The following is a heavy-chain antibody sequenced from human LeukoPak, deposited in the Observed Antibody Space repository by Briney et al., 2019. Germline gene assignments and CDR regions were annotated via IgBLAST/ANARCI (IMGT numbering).Heavy chain of an antibody. J-gene: IGHJ5*02. CDR1: GGSISSSNYY. V-gene: IGHV4-39*01. CDR2: ISYSGST. D-gene: IGHD1-14*01. CDR3: ARRRSGHNWFDP. Sequence: SETLSLTCTVSGGSISSSNYYWGWIRQPPGKGLEWIASISYSGSTYYNPSLKSRVTISIDTSKNQFSLKLTSVTAADTALYYCARRRSGHNWFDPWGQGTPVTFSS.